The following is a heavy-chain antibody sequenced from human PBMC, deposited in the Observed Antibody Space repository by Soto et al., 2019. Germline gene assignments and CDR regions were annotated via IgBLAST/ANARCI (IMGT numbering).Heavy chain of an antibody. V-gene: IGHV4-30-2*06. CDR3: ARGGGYDSFDY. CDR2: ISHLEST. J-gene: IGHJ4*02. Sequence: QLLLQESGSGLVKTSETLSLTCTVSGASISYGGFSWSWIRQSPGKGLEWIGYISHLESTYFHPSFKSRLTMSIDRTRNLFSLKLSSVTAADMAVYYCARGGGYDSFDYWGQGVLVTVSS. CDR1: GASISYGGFS. D-gene: IGHD5-12*01.